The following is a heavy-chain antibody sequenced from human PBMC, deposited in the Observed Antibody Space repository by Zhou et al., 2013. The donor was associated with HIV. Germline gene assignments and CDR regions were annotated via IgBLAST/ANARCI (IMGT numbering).Heavy chain of an antibody. CDR3: ARGSNYYDSSGYSDY. J-gene: IGHJ4*02. CDR2: MNPNSNNT. CDR1: GYTFTSYD. D-gene: IGHD3-22*01. Sequence: QVQLVQSGAELKKPGASVKVSCKASGYTFTSYDINWVRQASGQGLEWMGWMNPNSNNTGYAQKFQGRVTMTRDTSTSTVYMELSSLRSEDTAVYYCARGSNYYDSSGYSDYWGQGTLVTVSS. V-gene: IGHV1-8*01.